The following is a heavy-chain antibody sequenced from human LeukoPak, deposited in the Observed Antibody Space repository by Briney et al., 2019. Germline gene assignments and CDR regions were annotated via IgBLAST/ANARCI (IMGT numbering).Heavy chain of an antibody. CDR3: ARLLYGDYPFYYYYGMDV. J-gene: IGHJ6*02. CDR1: GGSISSYY. CDR2: IYTSGST. D-gene: IGHD4-17*01. V-gene: IGHV4-4*07. Sequence: SETLSLTCTVSGGSISSYYWSWIRQPAGKGLEWIGRIYTSGSTNYNPSLKSRVTISVDTSKNQFSLKLSSVTAADTAVYYCARLLYGDYPFYYYYGMDVWGQGTTVTVSS.